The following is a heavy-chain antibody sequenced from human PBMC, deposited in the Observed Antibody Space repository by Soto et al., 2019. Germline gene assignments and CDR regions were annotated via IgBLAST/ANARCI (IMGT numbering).Heavy chain of an antibody. D-gene: IGHD2-2*01. CDR2: ISGSGGST. CDR1: VFTFSSYA. V-gene: IGHV3-23*01. J-gene: IGHJ5*01. CDR3: WGVIVVIAATNNWFDS. Sequence: EVHLLESGGGLVQPGGSLRLSCAASVFTFSSYAMSWVRQAPGKGLEWVSGISGSGGSTYYADSVKGRYTISRDKPKNTLYLQMKSLRVAETAVYYCWGVIVVIAATNNWFDSWGQGTLVTVSS.